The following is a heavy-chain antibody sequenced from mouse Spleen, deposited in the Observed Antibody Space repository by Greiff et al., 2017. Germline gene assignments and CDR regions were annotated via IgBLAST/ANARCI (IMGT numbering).Heavy chain of an antibody. CDR3: ARSPGLP. D-gene: IGHD2-10*01. CDR1: GYAFTNYL. J-gene: IGHJ3*01. CDR2: INPGSGGT. V-gene: IGHV1-54*01. Sequence: VHLVESGAELVRPGTSVKVSCKASGYAFTNYLIEWVKQRPGQGLEWIGVINPGSGGTNYNEKFKGKATLTADKSSSTAYMQLSSLTSEDSAVYFCARSPGLPWGQGTLVTVSA.